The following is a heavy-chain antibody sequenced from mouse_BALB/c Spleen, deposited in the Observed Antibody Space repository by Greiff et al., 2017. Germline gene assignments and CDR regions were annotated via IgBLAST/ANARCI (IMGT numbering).Heavy chain of an antibody. V-gene: IGHV5-9-4*01. CDR3: ARRSTMITTYAMDY. CDR2: ISSGGSYT. D-gene: IGHD2-4*01. J-gene: IGHJ4*01. CDR1: GFTFSSYA. Sequence: EVKLMESGGGLVKPGGSLNLSCAASGFTFSSYAMSWVRQSPEKRLEWVAEISSGGSYTYYPDTVTGRFTISRDNAKNTLYLEMSSLRSEDTAMYYCARRSTMITTYAMDYWGQGTSVTVSS.